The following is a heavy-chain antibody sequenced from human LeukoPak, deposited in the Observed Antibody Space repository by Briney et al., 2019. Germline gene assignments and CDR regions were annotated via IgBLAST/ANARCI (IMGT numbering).Heavy chain of an antibody. V-gene: IGHV1-18*01. J-gene: IGHJ4*02. D-gene: IGHD3-3*01. CDR3: ARDKGSIFGVVISD. Sequence: ASVKVSCKASGYTFTIYGISWVRQAPGQGLEWMGWISAYNGNTNYAQKLQGRVTMTTDTSTSTAYMELRSLRSDDTAVYYCARDKGSIFGVVISDWGQGTLVTVSS. CDR1: GYTFTIYG. CDR2: ISAYNGNT.